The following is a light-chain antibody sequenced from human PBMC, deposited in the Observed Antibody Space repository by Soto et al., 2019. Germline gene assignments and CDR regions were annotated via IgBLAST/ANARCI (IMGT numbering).Light chain of an antibody. CDR1: QSVSSN. V-gene: IGKV3-15*01. Sequence: EIVMTQSPATLSVSPGERATLSCRASQSVSSNLAWYQQKPGQAPRLLIYGASTRATGNPARYSSSGSGTEFTLTIRSLQTEDFAVFYCQQYNNWPPRACTFGQGTKVEIK. CDR2: GAS. J-gene: IGKJ1*01. CDR3: QQYNNWPPRACT.